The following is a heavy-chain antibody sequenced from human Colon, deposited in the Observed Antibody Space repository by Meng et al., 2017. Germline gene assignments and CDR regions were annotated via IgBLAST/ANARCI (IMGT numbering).Heavy chain of an antibody. Sequence: VQLQEPGPGLVKPSQTLSLTCTVSGGSIGTSGHWWSWIRQHPGKGLEWIGYVFYSGSTQYNPSLKSRVSISVDTSKNQFSLKLYSMTAADTAVYYCARDMSGGYYWFDPWGQGTLVTVSS. CDR1: GGSIGTSGHW. V-gene: IGHV4-31*03. D-gene: IGHD3-22*01. CDR3: ARDMSGGYYWFDP. CDR2: VFYSGST. J-gene: IGHJ5*02.